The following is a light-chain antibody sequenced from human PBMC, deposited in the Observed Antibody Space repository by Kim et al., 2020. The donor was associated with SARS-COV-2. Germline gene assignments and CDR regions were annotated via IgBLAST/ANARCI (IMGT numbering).Light chain of an antibody. J-gene: IGKJ1*01. V-gene: IGKV1-39*01. CDR2: AAS. CDR1: QSISSY. CDR3: QQGHNTLRT. Sequence: DIQMTQSPSSLSASVGDRVTITGRASQSISSYLNWYQQNPGKAPTLLIYAASSLQSGVPSRFSGSGSGTDFTLTISSLQPEDFATYYCQQGHNTLRTFGQGTKVDIK.